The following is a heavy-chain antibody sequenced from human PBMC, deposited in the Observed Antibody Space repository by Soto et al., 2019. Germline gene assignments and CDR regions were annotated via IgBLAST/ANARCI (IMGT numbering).Heavy chain of an antibody. V-gene: IGHV5-51*01. D-gene: IGHD2-15*01. CDR1: GYSFTSYW. J-gene: IGHJ3*02. CDR2: IYPGDSDT. Sequence: PGESLKISCKGSGYSFTSYWIGWVRQMPGKGLEWMGIIYPGDSDTRYSPSFQGQVTISADESISTAYLQWSSLKASDTAMYYCASPRQVVAATLDAFDIWGQGTMVTVSS. CDR3: ASPRQVVAATLDAFDI.